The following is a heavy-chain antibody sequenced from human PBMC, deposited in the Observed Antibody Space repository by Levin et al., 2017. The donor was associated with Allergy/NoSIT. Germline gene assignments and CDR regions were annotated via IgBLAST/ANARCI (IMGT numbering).Heavy chain of an antibody. CDR2: VDGGGGRT. CDR1: GFTFSSSA. J-gene: IGHJ4*02. Sequence: QSGGSLRLSCAASGFTFSSSAMSWVRQAPGKGLEWVSAVDGGGGRTWYADSVRGRFTISRDNSKNTVCLQMNSLRAEDTAVYYCAKEGSGSYSENWGQGTLVTVSS. CDR3: AKEGSGSYSEN. D-gene: IGHD1-26*01. V-gene: IGHV3-23*01.